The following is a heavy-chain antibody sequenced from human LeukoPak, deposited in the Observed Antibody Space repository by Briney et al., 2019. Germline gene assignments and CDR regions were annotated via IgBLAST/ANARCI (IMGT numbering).Heavy chain of an antibody. Sequence: GGSLRLSCAASGFTFNNYAIHWVRQAPGKGLEWVSIISRASESIFYADSVKGRFTISRDNAKNSLYLQMNGLRAEDTAAYYCMRGATDTTRWFDPWGQGTLVTVSS. D-gene: IGHD1-7*01. CDR3: MRGATDTTRWFDP. CDR1: GFTFNNYA. J-gene: IGHJ5*02. CDR2: ISRASESI. V-gene: IGHV3-21*01.